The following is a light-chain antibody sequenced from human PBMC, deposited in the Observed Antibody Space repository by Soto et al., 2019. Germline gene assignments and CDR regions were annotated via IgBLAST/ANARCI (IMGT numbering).Light chain of an antibody. J-gene: IGKJ4*01. V-gene: IGKV3-15*01. CDR1: QSVGNN. CDR2: ATS. CDR3: QQYGDWPLT. Sequence: EIVLTQSPATLSVSPGERATLSCRASQSVGNNFAWYQQKPGQAPRLLIFATSTRATGVPARFSGSGSGTAFTLTISSLQSEDCAVYYCQQYGDWPLTFGGGAKVEIE.